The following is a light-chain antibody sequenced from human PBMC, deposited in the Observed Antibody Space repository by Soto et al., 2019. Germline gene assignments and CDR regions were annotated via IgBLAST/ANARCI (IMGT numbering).Light chain of an antibody. CDR3: SSHRSDITVV. V-gene: IGLV1-40*01. CDR1: SSNIGADYD. J-gene: IGLJ2*01. Sequence: QSVLTQPPSVSGAPGQRVTISCTGSSSNIGADYDVHWYQHLPGTAPKLLIFGDYNRPSGVPDRISGSRSGTSASLAITGLQAEDEADYYCSSHRSDITVVFGGGTKLTVL. CDR2: GDY.